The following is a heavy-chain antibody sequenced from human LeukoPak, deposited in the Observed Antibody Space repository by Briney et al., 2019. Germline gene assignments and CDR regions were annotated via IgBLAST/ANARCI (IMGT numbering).Heavy chain of an antibody. CDR1: GFTFMRHT. CDR2: ISGAGGNS. J-gene: IGHJ5*02. CDR3: AKDYRAVRDDIVVENWFDH. V-gene: IGHV3-23*01. D-gene: IGHD2-21*01. Sequence: GGSLTLSCEVSGFTFMRHTMSWVRQAPGKGLEWVSAISGAGGNSHYADSVKGRFTISRDNSKNTLYLKMSSLAVEDTATYYCAKDYRAVRDDIVVENWFDHWGRGTLVFVSS.